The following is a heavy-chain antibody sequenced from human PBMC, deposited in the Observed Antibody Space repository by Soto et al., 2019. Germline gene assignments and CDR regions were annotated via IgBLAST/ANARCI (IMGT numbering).Heavy chain of an antibody. J-gene: IGHJ4*02. CDR2: MNPNSGNT. CDR1: GYTFTSYC. V-gene: IGHV1-8*01. D-gene: IGHD5-12*01. CDR3: ARVDIVAEYYFDY. Sequence: ASVKVSCKASGYTFTSYCINWGRQATGQGLEWMGWMNPNSGNTGYAQKFQGRVTMTRNTSISTAYMELSSLRSEDTAVYYCARVDIVAEYYFDYWGQGTLVTVSS.